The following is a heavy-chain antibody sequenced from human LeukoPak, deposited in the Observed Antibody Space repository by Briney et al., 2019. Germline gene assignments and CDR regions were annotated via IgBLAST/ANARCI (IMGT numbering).Heavy chain of an antibody. CDR2: ISSSSSYI. Sequence: GGSLRLSCAASGFTFSSYSMNWVRQAPGKGLEWVSSISSSSSYIYYADSVKGRFTISRDNAKNSLYLQMNSLRAEDTAVYYCARWAHTVVTPARYWGQGTLVTVSS. V-gene: IGHV3-21*01. D-gene: IGHD4-23*01. J-gene: IGHJ4*02. CDR3: ARWAHTVVTPARY. CDR1: GFTFSSYS.